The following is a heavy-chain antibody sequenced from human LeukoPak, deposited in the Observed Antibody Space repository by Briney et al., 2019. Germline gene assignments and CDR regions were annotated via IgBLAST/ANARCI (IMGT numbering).Heavy chain of an antibody. Sequence: ASVKVSCKASGGTFSSYAISWMRQAPGQGLEWMGGIIPIFGTANYAQKFQGRVTITADESTSTAYMELSSLRSEDTAVYYCATAHTLLAYCGGDCYLGDAFDIWGQGTMVTVSS. J-gene: IGHJ3*02. CDR2: IIPIFGTA. CDR3: ATAHTLLAYCGGDCYLGDAFDI. CDR1: GGTFSSYA. D-gene: IGHD2-21*01. V-gene: IGHV1-69*01.